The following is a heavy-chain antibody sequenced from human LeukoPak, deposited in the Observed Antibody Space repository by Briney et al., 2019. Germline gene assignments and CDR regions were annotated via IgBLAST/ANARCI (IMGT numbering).Heavy chain of an antibody. Sequence: ASVKVSCKASGYTFTSYYMHWVRQAPGQGLEWMGIINPSGGSTSYAQKFQGRVTMTRDMSTSTVCMELSSLRSEDTAVYYCARETAAAGTGFDYWGQGTLVTVSS. CDR3: ARETAAAGTGFDY. CDR1: GYTFTSYY. J-gene: IGHJ4*02. V-gene: IGHV1-46*01. D-gene: IGHD6-13*01. CDR2: INPSGGST.